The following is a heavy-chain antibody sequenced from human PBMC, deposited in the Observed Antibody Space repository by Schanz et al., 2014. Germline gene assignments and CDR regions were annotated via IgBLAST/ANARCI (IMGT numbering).Heavy chain of an antibody. D-gene: IGHD1-26*01. CDR1: GFTFSDYA. CDR2: ITSDGGGT. V-gene: IGHV3-64D*06. CDR3: ARSPHYRERKQRSARPTTTNL. Sequence: EVRLVESGGGLVQPGGSLIISCSASGFTFSDYALHWVRQAPGKGLEYVSAITSDGGGTYYADSVKGRFIISRDTSRNMLFLQMSSLTSDDTAVYYCARSPHYRERKQRSARPTTTNLWGQGTLVTVFS. J-gene: IGHJ4*02.